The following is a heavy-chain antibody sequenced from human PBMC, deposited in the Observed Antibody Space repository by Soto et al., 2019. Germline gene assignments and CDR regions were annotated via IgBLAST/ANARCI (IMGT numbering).Heavy chain of an antibody. D-gene: IGHD3-3*01. CDR2: ISGSGGST. V-gene: IGHV3-23*01. CDR1: GFTFSSYA. Sequence: GGSLRLSCAASGFTFSSYAMSWVRQAPGKGLEWVSAISGSGGSTYYADSVKGRFTISRDNSKNTLYLQMDSLRDEDTAVYFCARDGRERSAHPLDYYYFSGMDVWGQGTKVSLSS. J-gene: IGHJ6*02. CDR3: ARDGRERSAHPLDYYYFSGMDV.